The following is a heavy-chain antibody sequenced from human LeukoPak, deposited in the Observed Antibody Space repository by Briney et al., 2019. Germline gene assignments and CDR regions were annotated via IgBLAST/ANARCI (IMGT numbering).Heavy chain of an antibody. D-gene: IGHD2-2*01. J-gene: IGHJ4*02. CDR2: IIPIFGTA. V-gene: IGHV1-69*05. Sequence: SVKVSCKASGGTFSSYAISWVRQAPGQGLEWMGGIIPIFGTANYAQKFQGRVTITTDESTSTAYMELSSLRSEGTAVYYCARDRSRGYCSSTSCPLDYWGQGTLVTVSS. CDR1: GGTFSSYA. CDR3: ARDRSRGYCSSTSCPLDY.